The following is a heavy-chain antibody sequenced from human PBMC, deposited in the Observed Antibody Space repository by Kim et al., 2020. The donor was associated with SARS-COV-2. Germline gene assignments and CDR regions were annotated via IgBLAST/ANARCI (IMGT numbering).Heavy chain of an antibody. D-gene: IGHD4-4*01. V-gene: IGHV3-33*01. Sequence: GGSLRLSCAASGFTFSSYGMHWVRQAPGKGLEWVAVIWYDGSNKYYADSVKGRFTISRDNSKNTLYLQMNSLRAEDTAVYYCARARTTVTTVGYYYYGMDVWGQGTTVTVSS. CDR3: ARARTTVTTVGYYYYGMDV. CDR1: GFTFSSYG. CDR2: IWYDGSNK. J-gene: IGHJ6*02.